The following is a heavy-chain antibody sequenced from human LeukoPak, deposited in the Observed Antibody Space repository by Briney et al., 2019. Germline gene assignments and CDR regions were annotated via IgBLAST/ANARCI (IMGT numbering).Heavy chain of an antibody. CDR2: ISGSGGST. Sequence: GGSLRLTCAASGFTFSSYAMSWVRQAPGKGLEWVSAISGSGGSTYYADSAKGRFTISRDNSKNTLYLQMNSLRAEDTAVYYCAKGEGYSYGLIDPWGQGTLVTVSS. V-gene: IGHV3-23*01. D-gene: IGHD5-18*01. J-gene: IGHJ5*02. CDR1: GFTFSSYA. CDR3: AKGEGYSYGLIDP.